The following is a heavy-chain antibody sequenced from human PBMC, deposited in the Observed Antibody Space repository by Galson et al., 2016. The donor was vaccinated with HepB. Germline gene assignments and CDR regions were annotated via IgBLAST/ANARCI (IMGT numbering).Heavy chain of an antibody. V-gene: IGHV3-7*01. Sequence: SLRLSCAASGFTFGSYWMSWVRQAPEKGLEWVANIKEDGSEKYYVDSVKGRITISRDNAKNSLYLQMNSLRADDTSVYYCARDRLWFGEPHYYGMDVWGQGTTVTVSS. CDR3: ARDRLWFGEPHYYGMDV. CDR2: IKEDGSEK. J-gene: IGHJ6*02. CDR1: GFTFGSYW. D-gene: IGHD3-10*01.